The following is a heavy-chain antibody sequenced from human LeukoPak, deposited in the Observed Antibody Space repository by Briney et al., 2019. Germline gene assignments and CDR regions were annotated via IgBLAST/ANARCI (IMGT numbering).Heavy chain of an antibody. CDR1: GYTFTSYY. CDR3: ARDRGYYVGDYYGMDV. J-gene: IGHJ6*02. D-gene: IGHD3-10*02. Sequence: ASVKVSCKASGYTFTSYYMHWVRQAPGQGLEWMGIINPSGGSTSYAQKFQGRVTMTRDTSTSTVYMELSSLRSEDTAVYYCARDRGYYVGDYYGMDVWGQGTTVTVSS. CDR2: INPSGGST. V-gene: IGHV1-46*01.